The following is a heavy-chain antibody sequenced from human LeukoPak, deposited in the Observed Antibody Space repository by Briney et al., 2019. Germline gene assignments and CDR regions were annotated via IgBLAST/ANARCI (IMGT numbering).Heavy chain of an antibody. V-gene: IGHV3-23*01. Sequence: GGSLRLSCAASGFTFSSYAMSWARQAPGKGLEWVSAISGSGGSTYYADSVKGRFTTSRDNSKNTLYLQMNSLRAEDTAVYYCAKDGVYSNYGYWGQGSLVTVSS. D-gene: IGHD4-11*01. CDR1: GFTFSSYA. CDR3: AKDGVYSNYGY. J-gene: IGHJ4*02. CDR2: ISGSGGST.